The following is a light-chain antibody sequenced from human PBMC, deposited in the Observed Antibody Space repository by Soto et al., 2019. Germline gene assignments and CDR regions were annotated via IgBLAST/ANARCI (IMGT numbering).Light chain of an antibody. Sequence: QTVVTQEPSLTVSPGGTVTLTCASSTAAVTSGNYPSWFQQKPGQTPRTLIYTTNSRHSWTPARFSGSLLGGKAALTLSGVQPEDEAEYYCLLYYGGAQLVFGGGTKLTVL. V-gene: IGLV7-43*01. J-gene: IGLJ3*02. CDR2: TTN. CDR1: TAAVTSGNY. CDR3: LLYYGGAQLV.